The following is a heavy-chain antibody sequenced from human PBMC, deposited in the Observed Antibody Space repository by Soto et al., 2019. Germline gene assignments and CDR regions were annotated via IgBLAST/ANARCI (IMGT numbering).Heavy chain of an antibody. Sequence: QVQLQESGPGLVKPSETLTLICNVSGDSMSGYYGSWVRQPAGQGLEWIGRVYSSGVANYNPSLASRVSMSIDTSKNQFSRSLRSVIAADTAVYFCARLGRRSSLVYCGQVIPVTVAS. D-gene: IGHD6-6*01. CDR3: ARLGRRSSLVY. CDR2: VYSSGVA. CDR1: GDSMSGYY. V-gene: IGHV4-4*07. J-gene: IGHJ4*02.